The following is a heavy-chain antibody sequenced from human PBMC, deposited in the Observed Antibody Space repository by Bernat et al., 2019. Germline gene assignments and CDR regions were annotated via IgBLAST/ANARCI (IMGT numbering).Heavy chain of an antibody. V-gene: IGHV3-23*01. J-gene: IGHJ4*02. CDR2: ISGSGGST. CDR3: AGLTMIVVAGGFDY. Sequence: EVQLLESGGGLVQPGGSLRLSCAVSGFTFSSYAMSWVRQAPGKGLEWVSAISGSGGSTYYADSVKGRFTISRDNSKNTLYLQMNSLRAEDTAVYDCAGLTMIVVAGGFDYWGQGTLVTVSS. CDR1: GFTFSSYA. D-gene: IGHD3-22*01.